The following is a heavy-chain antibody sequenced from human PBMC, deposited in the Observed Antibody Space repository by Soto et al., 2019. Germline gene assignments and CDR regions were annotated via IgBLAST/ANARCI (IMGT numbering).Heavy chain of an antibody. V-gene: IGHV4-34*01. CDR1: GGSFSGYY. J-gene: IGHJ5*02. CDR3: ARGLSQIHCSGGSCSIGAGNWFDP. CDR2: INHSGST. Sequence: SETLSLTCAVYGGSFSGYYWSWIRQPPGKGLEWIGEINHSGSTNYNPSLKSRVTISVDTSKNQFSLKLSSVTAADTAVYYCARGLSQIHCSGGSCSIGAGNWFDPWGQGTLVTVSS. D-gene: IGHD2-15*01.